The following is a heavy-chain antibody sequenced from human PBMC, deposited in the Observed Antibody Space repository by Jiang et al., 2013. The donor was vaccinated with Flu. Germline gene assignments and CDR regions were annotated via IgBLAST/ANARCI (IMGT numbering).Heavy chain of an antibody. J-gene: IGHJ4*02. V-gene: IGHV1-18*01. CDR1: GGTFSSYA. D-gene: IGHD2-2*01. CDR2: VSGYNDNT. CDR3: ARTVITSSTGWSFDY. Sequence: SVKVSCKASGGTFSSYAISWVRQAPGQGLEWMGWVSGYNDNTNYAQKLQGRVSMTTDTSTSTAYMDLRSLRSDDTAVYFCARTVITSSTGWSFDYWGQGTLVTVSS.